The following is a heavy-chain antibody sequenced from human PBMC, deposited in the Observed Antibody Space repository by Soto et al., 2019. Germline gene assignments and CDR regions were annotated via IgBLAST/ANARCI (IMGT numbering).Heavy chain of an antibody. CDR3: ARDEDYTMYNWFDP. Sequence: ASVKVSCKASGYTFTSYAIHWVRQAPGQRLEWMGWISAYNGNTNYAQKLQGRVTMTTDTSTSTAYMELRSLRSDDTAVYYCARDEDYTMYNWFDPWGQGTLVTVSS. V-gene: IGHV1-18*01. CDR1: GYTFTSYA. CDR2: ISAYNGNT. J-gene: IGHJ5*02. D-gene: IGHD4-4*01.